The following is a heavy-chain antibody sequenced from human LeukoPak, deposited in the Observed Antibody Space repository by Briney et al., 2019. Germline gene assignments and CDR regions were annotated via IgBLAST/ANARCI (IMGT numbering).Heavy chain of an antibody. V-gene: IGHV3-15*01. CDR2: IKSKTDGGTT. Sequence: PGGSLRLSCAASGFTFSDAWMSWVRQAPGKGLEWVGRIKSKTDGGTTDYAPPVKGRFTVSRDDSKNTLYLQMNSLKTEDTAVYYCTRGPQRGLFDYWGQGTLVTVSS. CDR1: GFTFSDAW. J-gene: IGHJ4*02. CDR3: TRGPQRGLFDY.